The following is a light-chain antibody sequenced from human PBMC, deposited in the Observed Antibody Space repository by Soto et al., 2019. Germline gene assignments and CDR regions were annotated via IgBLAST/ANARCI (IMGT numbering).Light chain of an antibody. J-gene: IGKJ1*01. Sequence: QSPSTLSGSVGDRVTITCRASQTISSWLAWYQQKPGKAPKLLIYKASTLKSGVPSRFSGSGSGTEFTLTISSLQPEDVATYYCQKYNSAPRTFGQGTKVDIK. CDR1: QTISSW. CDR3: QKYNSAPRT. CDR2: KAS. V-gene: IGKV1-5*03.